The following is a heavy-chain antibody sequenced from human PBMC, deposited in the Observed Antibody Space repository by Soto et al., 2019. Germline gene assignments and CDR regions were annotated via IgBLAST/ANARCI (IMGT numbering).Heavy chain of an antibody. D-gene: IGHD3-3*01. CDR2: IYYSGST. V-gene: IGHV4-59*01. J-gene: IGHJ4*02. CDR3: ARGVFWSGYYTSFDY. Sequence: PSETLSLTCTVSGGSISSYYWSWIRQPPGKGLEWIGYIYYSGSTNYNPSLKSRVTISVDTSKNQFSLKLSSVTAADTAVYYCARGVFWSGYYTSFDYWGQGTLVTVSS. CDR1: GGSISSYY.